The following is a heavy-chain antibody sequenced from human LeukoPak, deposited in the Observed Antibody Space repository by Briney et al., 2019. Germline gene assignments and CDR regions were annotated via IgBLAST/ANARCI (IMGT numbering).Heavy chain of an antibody. CDR1: GYTFTSYY. Sequence: ASVKVSCKASGYTFTSYYMHWVRQAPGQGLEWMGIINPRGGSTSYAQKFQGRVTMTRDTSTSTVYMELSSLRSEDTAVYYCAPYCSSTSCYGPNWFDPWGQGTLVTVSS. D-gene: IGHD2-2*01. CDR3: APYCSSTSCYGPNWFDP. V-gene: IGHV1-46*01. CDR2: INPRGGST. J-gene: IGHJ5*02.